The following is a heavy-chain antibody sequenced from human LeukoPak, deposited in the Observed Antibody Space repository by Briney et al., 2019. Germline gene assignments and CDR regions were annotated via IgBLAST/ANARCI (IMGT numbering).Heavy chain of an antibody. V-gene: IGHV3-48*03. Sequence: GGSLRLSCAASGFTFSSYEMNWVRQAPGKGLEWVSYISSSGSTIYYADSVKGRFTISRDNAKNSLYLQMNSLRAEDTAVYYCARMDSSGYFDYWGQGTLVTVSS. CDR1: GFTFSSYE. CDR2: ISSSGSTI. J-gene: IGHJ4*02. CDR3: ARMDSSGYFDY. D-gene: IGHD3-22*01.